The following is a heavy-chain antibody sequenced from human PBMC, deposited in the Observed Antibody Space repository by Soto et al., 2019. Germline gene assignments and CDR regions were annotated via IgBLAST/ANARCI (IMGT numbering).Heavy chain of an antibody. CDR2: INHSGST. D-gene: IGHD1-26*01. V-gene: IGHV4-34*01. CDR3: ATGGASRD. J-gene: IGHJ4*02. CDR1: GGSFSGYY. Sequence: QVQLQQWGAGLLKPSETLSLTCAVYGGSFSGYYWSWIRQPPGKGLEWIGQINHSGSTNYNPSLTRRATTSADTSKNQFSLKLSSGTPADTAVYYSATGGASRDWGQGTLVTVSS.